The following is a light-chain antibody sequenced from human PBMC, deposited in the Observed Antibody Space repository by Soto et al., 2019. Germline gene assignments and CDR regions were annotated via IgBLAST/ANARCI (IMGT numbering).Light chain of an antibody. CDR3: QQYGSSPPT. CDR1: QSVSSSY. J-gene: IGKJ1*01. V-gene: IGKV3-20*01. CDR2: GAS. Sequence: EIVLTKSPGTLSLSPGERATLSCRASQSVSSSYLAWYQQKPGQAPRLLIYGASSRATGIPDRFSGSGSGTDFTLTISRLAPEDFAVYYCQQYGSSPPTFGQGTKVEIK.